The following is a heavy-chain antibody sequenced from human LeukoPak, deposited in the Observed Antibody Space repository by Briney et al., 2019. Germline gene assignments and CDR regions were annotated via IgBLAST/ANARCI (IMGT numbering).Heavy chain of an antibody. V-gene: IGHV4-59*01. Sequence: SETLSLTCTVSGGSISSYYWSWIRQPPGKGLEWTGYIYYGGSTNYNPSLKSRVTISVDTSKNQFSLKLSSVTAADTAVYYCAREAMVRGVSPGGAFDIWGQGTMVTVSS. CDR3: AREAMVRGVSPGGAFDI. D-gene: IGHD3-10*01. CDR1: GGSISSYY. J-gene: IGHJ3*02. CDR2: IYYGGST.